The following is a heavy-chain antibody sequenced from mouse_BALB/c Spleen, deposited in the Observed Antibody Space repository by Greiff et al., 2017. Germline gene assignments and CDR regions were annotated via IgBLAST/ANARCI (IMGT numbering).Heavy chain of an antibody. D-gene: IGHD2-3*01. CDR1: GYTFTSYW. Sequence: QVQLQQSGAELARPGASVKLSCKASGYTFTSYWMQWVKQRPGQGLEWIGAIYPGDGETRYTQKFKGKATLTADKSSSTAYMQLSSLASEDSAVYYCARNDGYYGYFDVWGAGTTVTVSS. CDR3: ARNDGYYGYFDV. V-gene: IGHV1-87*01. CDR2: IYPGDGET. J-gene: IGHJ1*01.